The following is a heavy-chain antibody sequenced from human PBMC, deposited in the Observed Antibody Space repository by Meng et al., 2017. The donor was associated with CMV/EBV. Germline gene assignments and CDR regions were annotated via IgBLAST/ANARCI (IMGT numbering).Heavy chain of an antibody. J-gene: IGHJ3*02. V-gene: IGHV5-51*01. CDR1: GYSFTSYW. D-gene: IGHD3-3*01. CDR3: ARQYYDFWSGYYPPMGAFDI. CDR2: IYPGDSDT. Sequence: KVSCKGSGYSFTSYWIGWVRQMPGKGLEWMGIIYPGDSDTRYSPSFQGQVTISADKSISTAYLQWSSLKASDTAMYYCARQYYDFWSGYYPPMGAFDIWGQGTMVTVSS.